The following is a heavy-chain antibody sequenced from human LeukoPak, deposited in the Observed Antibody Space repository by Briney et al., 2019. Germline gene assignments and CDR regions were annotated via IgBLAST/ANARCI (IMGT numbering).Heavy chain of an antibody. D-gene: IGHD6-19*01. CDR3: AKDASQWLVSLDY. J-gene: IGHJ4*02. Sequence: GGSLRLSCAASGFTFNNYAMSWVRQAPGKGLEWVSAISAGGGTTYYADSVKGRFTISRGNSKNTLYVQMNSLRAEDTAVYYCAKDASQWLVSLDYWGQGVLVTVSS. V-gene: IGHV3-23*01. CDR1: GFTFNNYA. CDR2: ISAGGGTT.